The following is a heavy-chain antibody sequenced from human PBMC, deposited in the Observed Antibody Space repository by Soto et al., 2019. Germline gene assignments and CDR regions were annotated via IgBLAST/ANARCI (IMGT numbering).Heavy chain of an antibody. CDR1: GGSISSGDYY. J-gene: IGHJ4*02. V-gene: IGHV4-30-4*01. CDR2: IYYRGST. CDR3: ARTGTYHRFWSGDY. Sequence: PSETLSLTCTVSGGSISSGDYYWSWIRQPPGKGLAWIGYIYYRGSTYYNPSLKSRVTRSVDTSKNQFSLKLSSVTAADTAVYYCARTGTYHRFWSGDYWGLGTLVTVSS. D-gene: IGHD3-3*01.